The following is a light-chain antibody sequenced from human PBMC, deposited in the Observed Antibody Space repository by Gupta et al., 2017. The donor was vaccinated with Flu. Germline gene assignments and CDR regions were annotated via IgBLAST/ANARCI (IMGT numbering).Light chain of an antibody. CDR3: QQDGSSPPWT. CDR2: GAS. J-gene: IGKJ1*01. CDR1: QSVSSNY. Sequence: EIVLTQSPGTLSLSPGERATLSCRASQSVSSNYLAWYQQKPGLAPRLLIYGASGRATGIPDRFSGRGSGTDFTLTISRREPEDFAVYYCQQDGSSPPWTFGQGTEVEIK. V-gene: IGKV3-20*01.